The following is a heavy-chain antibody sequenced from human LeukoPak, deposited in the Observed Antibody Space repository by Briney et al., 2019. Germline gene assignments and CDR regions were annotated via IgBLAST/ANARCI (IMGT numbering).Heavy chain of an antibody. D-gene: IGHD3-10*02. Sequence: GGSLTLTCAASGFTISSYEMNWVRQAPGKGLEWVSYISSSGSTIYYADSVKGRFTISRDNAKNSLYLQMNSLRAEDTAVYYCAELGITMIGGVWGKGTTVTISS. CDR3: AELGITMIGGV. J-gene: IGHJ6*04. CDR1: GFTISSYE. V-gene: IGHV3-48*03. CDR2: ISSSGSTI.